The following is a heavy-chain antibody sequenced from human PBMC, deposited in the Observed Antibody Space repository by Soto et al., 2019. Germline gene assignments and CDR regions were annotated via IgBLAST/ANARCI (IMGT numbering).Heavy chain of an antibody. Sequence: PXGTLSLTFTFSGGSISSGGYYWSWIRQHPGKGLEWIGYIYYSGSTYYNPSLKSRVTISVDTSKNQFSLKLSSVTAADTAVYYCASLIAAAAMDVWGQGATVTVSS. J-gene: IGHJ6*02. CDR3: ASLIAAAAMDV. V-gene: IGHV4-31*02. CDR1: GGSISSGGYY. CDR2: IYYSGST. D-gene: IGHD6-13*01.